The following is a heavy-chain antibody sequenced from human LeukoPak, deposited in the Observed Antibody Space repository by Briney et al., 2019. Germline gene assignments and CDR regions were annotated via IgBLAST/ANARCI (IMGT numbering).Heavy chain of an antibody. V-gene: IGHV4-31*03. CDR1: GGSISSGGYY. CDR2: IYYSGST. Sequence: SETLSLTCTVSGGSISSGGYYWSWIRQHPGKGLEWIGYIYYSGSTYYNPSLKSRVTISVDTSKNQFSLKLCSVTAADTAVYYCARCEALDYGDYQYYFDYWGQGTLVTVSS. CDR3: ARCEALDYGDYQYYFDY. J-gene: IGHJ4*02. D-gene: IGHD4-17*01.